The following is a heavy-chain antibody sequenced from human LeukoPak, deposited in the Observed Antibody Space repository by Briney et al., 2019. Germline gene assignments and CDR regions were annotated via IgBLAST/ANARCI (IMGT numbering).Heavy chain of an antibody. CDR2: MSVSSGLI. CDR3: AREFGGSASGAGY. Sequence: GGSLRLSCAASGFTFSFYSMNWVRQAPGKGLEWVSSMSVSSGLIYYADSVKGRFTVSRDNAKNSLYLQMNSLRAEDTAVYYCAREFGGSASGAGYWGRGTLGTVSS. J-gene: IGHJ4*02. V-gene: IGHV3-21*01. CDR1: GFTFSFYS. D-gene: IGHD3-10*01.